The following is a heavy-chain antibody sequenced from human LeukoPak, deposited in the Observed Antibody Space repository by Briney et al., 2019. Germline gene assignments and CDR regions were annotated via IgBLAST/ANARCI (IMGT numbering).Heavy chain of an antibody. CDR3: AKNHLKVSGDYGGY. CDR2: IYSGGST. Sequence: GGSLRLSCAASGFTVSSNYMSWVRQAPGKGLEWVSVIYSGGSTYYADSVKGRFTISRDNSKNTLYLQMNSLRAEDTAVYYCAKNHLKVSGDYGGYWGQGTLVTVSS. CDR1: GFTVSSNY. D-gene: IGHD2-8*01. V-gene: IGHV3-53*01. J-gene: IGHJ4*02.